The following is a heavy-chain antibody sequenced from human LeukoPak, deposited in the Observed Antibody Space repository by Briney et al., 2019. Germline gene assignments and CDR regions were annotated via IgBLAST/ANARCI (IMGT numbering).Heavy chain of an antibody. Sequence: SETLSLTCAGYGGSFSGYYWSWIRQPPGKGREWIGEINHSGSTNYNPSLKSRVTISVDTSKNQFSLKLSSVTAADTAVYYCARAGIDSGLFFDYWGQRTLVTVSS. CDR3: ARAGIDSGLFFDY. J-gene: IGHJ4*02. CDR1: GGSFSGYY. D-gene: IGHD3-10*01. CDR2: INHSGST. V-gene: IGHV4-34*01.